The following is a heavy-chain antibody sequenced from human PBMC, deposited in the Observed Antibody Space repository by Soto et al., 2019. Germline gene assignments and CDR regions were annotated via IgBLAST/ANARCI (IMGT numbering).Heavy chain of an antibody. J-gene: IGHJ3*02. CDR2: IYYSGST. V-gene: IGHV4-30-4*01. CDR3: ARYYYDSSGYPADAFDI. D-gene: IGHD3-22*01. Sequence: SSETLSLTCTVSGGSTSSGDYYWSWIRQPPGKGLEWIGYIYYSGSTYYNPSLKSRVTISVDTSKNQFSLKLSSVTAADTAVYYCARYYYDSSGYPADAFDIWGQGTMVTVSS. CDR1: GGSTSSGDYY.